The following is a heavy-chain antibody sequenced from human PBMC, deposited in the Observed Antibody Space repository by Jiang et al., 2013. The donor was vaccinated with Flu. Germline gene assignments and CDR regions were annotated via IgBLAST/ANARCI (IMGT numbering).Heavy chain of an antibody. D-gene: IGHD5-24*01. J-gene: IGHJ4*02. CDR2: IIPILGIA. V-gene: IGHV1-69*04. Sequence: TFSSYAISWVRQAPGQGLEWMGRIIPILGIANYAQKFQGRVTITADKSTSTAYMELSSLRSEDTAVYYCASVGRDGYNLGYWGQGTLVTVSS. CDR3: ASVGRDGYNLGY. CDR1: TFSSYA.